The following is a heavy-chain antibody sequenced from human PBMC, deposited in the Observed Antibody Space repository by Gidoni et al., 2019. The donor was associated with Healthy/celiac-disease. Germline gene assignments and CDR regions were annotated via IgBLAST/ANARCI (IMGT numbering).Heavy chain of an antibody. CDR3: ARAAYYDFWSGYYTTYYFDY. CDR1: GGSISSSSYY. V-gene: IGHV4-39*07. D-gene: IGHD3-3*01. CDR2: IYYSGST. Sequence: QLQLQESGPGLVKPSETLSLTCTVSGGSISSSSYYWGWIRQPPGKGLEWIGSIYYSGSTYYNPSLKSRVTISVDTSKNQFSLKLSSVTAADTAVYYCARAAYYDFWSGYYTTYYFDYWGQGTLVTDSS. J-gene: IGHJ4*02.